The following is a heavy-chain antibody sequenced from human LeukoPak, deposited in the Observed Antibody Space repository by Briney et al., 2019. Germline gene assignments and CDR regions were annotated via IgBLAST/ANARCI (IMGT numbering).Heavy chain of an antibody. D-gene: IGHD3-10*01. CDR3: AIFYGSGSYYPSAY. CDR2: IYYSGST. J-gene: IGHJ4*02. CDR1: GGSISSSNYY. V-gene: IGHV4-39*07. Sequence: SETLSLTCIVSGGSISSSNYYWGWIRQPPGKGLEWIGSIYYSGSTYYTPSLKSRVTISVDTSKNQFSLKLSSVTAADTAVYFCAIFYGSGSYYPSAYGGKEPRATVS.